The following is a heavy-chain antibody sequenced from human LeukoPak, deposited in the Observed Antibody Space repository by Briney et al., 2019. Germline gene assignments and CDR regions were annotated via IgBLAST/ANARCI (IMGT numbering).Heavy chain of an antibody. J-gene: IGHJ5*02. Sequence: TSETLSLTCAVYGGSSSGYYWSWIRQPPGKGLEWIGEINHSGSTNYNPSLKSRVTISVDTSKNQFSLKLSSVTAADTAVYYCARGALITDWFDPWGQGTLVTVSS. D-gene: IGHD1-14*01. CDR1: GGSSSGYY. V-gene: IGHV4-34*01. CDR2: INHSGST. CDR3: ARGALITDWFDP.